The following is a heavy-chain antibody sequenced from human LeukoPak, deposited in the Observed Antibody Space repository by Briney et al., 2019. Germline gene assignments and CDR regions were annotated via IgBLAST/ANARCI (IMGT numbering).Heavy chain of an antibody. CDR2: INPNSGGT. V-gene: IGHV1-2*02. Sequence: ASVKVSCKASGYTFTGYYMHWVRQAPGQGLEWMGWINPNSGGTKYAQRFQGRVTLNRDTSISTAYMELSRLRCDDTAVYYCARSYDFWSGPPFDPWGQGTLVTVSS. D-gene: IGHD3-3*01. J-gene: IGHJ5*02. CDR3: ARSYDFWSGPPFDP. CDR1: GYTFTGYY.